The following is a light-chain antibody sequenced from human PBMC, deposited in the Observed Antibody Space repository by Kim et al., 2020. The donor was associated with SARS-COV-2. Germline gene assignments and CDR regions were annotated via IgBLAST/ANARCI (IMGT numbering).Light chain of an antibody. V-gene: IGLV2-14*01. Sequence: QSALTQPASVSGSPGQSIAISCTGTSSDVGGHNFVSWYKQSPGKVPKLIIYDVNERPSGVSDRFSGSKSGNTASLTISGLQAEDEADYYCSSFTSRHTWVFGGGTQLAVL. CDR2: DVN. J-gene: IGLJ3*02. CDR3: SSFTSRHTWV. CDR1: SSDVGGHNF.